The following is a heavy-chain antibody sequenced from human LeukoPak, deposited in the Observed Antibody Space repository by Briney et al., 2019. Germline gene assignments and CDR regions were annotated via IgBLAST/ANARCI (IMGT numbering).Heavy chain of an antibody. V-gene: IGHV3-11*04. CDR1: GLTFSDYY. D-gene: IGHD3-22*01. CDR3: AVQITMIVVVPYFDY. J-gene: IGHJ4*02. Sequence: PGGSLRLSCAASGLTFSDYYMPWIRQAPGKGLEWVSSISGTGTTIYSADSVRGRFTVSRDNARNSLFLHMNSLRAEDTAVYYCAVQITMIVVVPYFDYWGQGTLVTVSS. CDR2: ISGTGTTI.